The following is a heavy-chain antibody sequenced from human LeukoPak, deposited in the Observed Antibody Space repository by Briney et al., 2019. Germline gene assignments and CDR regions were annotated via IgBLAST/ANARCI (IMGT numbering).Heavy chain of an antibody. Sequence: GGSLRLSCSASGFTFSEYFMHWVRQAPGQGLVWVSRINGDGTTTIYADSVKGRFTISRDNSKNTLYLQMNSLRAEDTAVYYCAKSTAIAVAGDDYWGQGTLVTVSS. D-gene: IGHD6-19*01. CDR1: GFTFSEYF. V-gene: IGHV3-74*01. J-gene: IGHJ4*02. CDR3: AKSTAIAVAGDDY. CDR2: INGDGTTT.